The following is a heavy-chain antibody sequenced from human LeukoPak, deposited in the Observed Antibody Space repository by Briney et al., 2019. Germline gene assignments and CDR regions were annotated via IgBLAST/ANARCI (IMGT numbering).Heavy chain of an antibody. CDR2: IYPGGSDT. D-gene: IGHD3-22*01. V-gene: IGHV5-51*01. J-gene: IGHJ4*01. CDR3: ARQYSSGWFRHFDY. CDR1: GYSFINYY. Sequence: GESLKISCRSSGYSFINYYIGWVRQVLGKGLEWMGVIYPGGSDTTYSPSFRGQVVFSADRSTTTVYLQLTSLQASDTAIYYCARQYSSGWFRHFDYWGQGTLITVSS.